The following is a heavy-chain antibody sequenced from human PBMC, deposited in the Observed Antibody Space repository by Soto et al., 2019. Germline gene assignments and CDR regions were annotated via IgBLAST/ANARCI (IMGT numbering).Heavy chain of an antibody. Sequence: ASVKVSCKASGYTFSTYGISWVRQAPGQRLEWMAWISTSNGDTHYAQKVQDRASMTTDRLTSTAYMELRSLRHDGTVIYSSARDSAAHAPVFDYWGQGTLVSV. J-gene: IGHJ4*02. CDR1: GYTFSTYG. CDR3: ARDSAAHAPVFDY. D-gene: IGHD6-13*01. CDR2: ISTSNGDT. V-gene: IGHV1-18*04.